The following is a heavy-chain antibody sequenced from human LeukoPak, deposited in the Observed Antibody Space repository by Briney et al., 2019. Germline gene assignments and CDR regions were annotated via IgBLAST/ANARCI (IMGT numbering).Heavy chain of an antibody. CDR3: ARRVATNEYYFDY. CDR2: IWYDGSNK. D-gene: IGHD5-12*01. J-gene: IGHJ4*02. CDR1: GFTFSSYG. Sequence: PGRSLRLSCAASGFTFSSYGMHWVRQAPGKGLEWVAVIWYDGSNKYYAASVKGRFTISRDNSKNTLYLQMNSLRAEDTAVYYCARRVATNEYYFDYWGQGTLVTVSS. V-gene: IGHV3-33*01.